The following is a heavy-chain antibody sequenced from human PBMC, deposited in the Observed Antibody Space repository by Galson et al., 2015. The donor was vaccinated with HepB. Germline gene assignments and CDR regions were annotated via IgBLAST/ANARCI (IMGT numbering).Heavy chain of an antibody. V-gene: IGHV3-11*01. Sequence: SLRLSCAASGFTFSDYYMSWIRQAPGKGLEWVSYISSSGSTIYYADSVKGRFTISRDNAKNSLYLQMNSLRAEDTAVYYCARDSAWAGVYYYGSGSYVDVWGQGTTVTVSS. CDR1: GFTFSDYY. J-gene: IGHJ6*02. CDR2: ISSSGSTI. CDR3: ARDSAWAGVYYYGSGSYVDV. D-gene: IGHD3-10*01.